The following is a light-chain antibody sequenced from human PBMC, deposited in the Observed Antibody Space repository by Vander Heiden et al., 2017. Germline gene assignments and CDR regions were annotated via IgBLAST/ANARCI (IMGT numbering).Light chain of an antibody. J-gene: IGKJ4*01. CDR1: QGISSA. Sequence: AIQLTQSPSSLSASVGDRVTITCRASQGISSALAWYQQKPGKAPKLLIYDASSLDSAVPSTLTASPSARDFTLTMSSLQPEHLPTYVCQQVNGDPPSFRGAAKTEIK. V-gene: IGKV1-13*02. CDR3: QQVNGDPPS. CDR2: DAS.